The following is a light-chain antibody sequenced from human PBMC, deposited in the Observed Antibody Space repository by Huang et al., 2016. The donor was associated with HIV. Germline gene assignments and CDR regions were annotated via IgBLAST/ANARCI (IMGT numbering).Light chain of an antibody. Sequence: DIVLTQSPHSLAVSLGERATINCKSSQSLLYRSNNKNHLVWYQQKPGQPPKLLMYWASTRESGVPDRFSASGSGTDFTLTISSLQAEDVAVYYCQQYYTVPWTFGQGTKVEIK. CDR1: QSLLYRSNNKNH. CDR2: WAS. J-gene: IGKJ1*01. V-gene: IGKV4-1*01. CDR3: QQYYTVPWT.